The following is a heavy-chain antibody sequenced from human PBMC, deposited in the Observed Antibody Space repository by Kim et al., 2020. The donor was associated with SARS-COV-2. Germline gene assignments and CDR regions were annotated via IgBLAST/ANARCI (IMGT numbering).Heavy chain of an antibody. CDR2: IKSKTDDGTT. CDR3: TPNLEAFYYYYGMDV. CDR1: GFTFSNAW. V-gene: IGHV3-15*01. J-gene: IGHJ6*02. Sequence: GGSLRLSCAASGFTFSNAWMSWVRQAPGKGLEWVGRIKSKTDDGTTTYAAPVKGRFTISRDDSKNTLYLQMNSLKTEDTAVYYCTPNLEAFYYYYGMDVWGPGTTVTVSS. D-gene: IGHD3-3*01.